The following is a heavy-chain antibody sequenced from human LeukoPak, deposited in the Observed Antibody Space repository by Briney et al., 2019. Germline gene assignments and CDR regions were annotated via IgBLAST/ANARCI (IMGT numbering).Heavy chain of an antibody. Sequence: GGSLRLSCAASGFTFSSYGMHWVRQAPGKGLEWVAFIRYDGSNKYYADSVKGRFTISRDNSKNTLYLQMNSLRAEDTAVYYCAKDEYYDFWSGFCDYWGQGTLVTVSP. CDR2: IRYDGSNK. V-gene: IGHV3-30*02. CDR1: GFTFSSYG. D-gene: IGHD3-3*01. J-gene: IGHJ4*02. CDR3: AKDEYYDFWSGFCDY.